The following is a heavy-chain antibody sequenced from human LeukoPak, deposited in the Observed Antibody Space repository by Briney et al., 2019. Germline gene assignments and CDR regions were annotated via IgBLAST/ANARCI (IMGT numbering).Heavy chain of an antibody. CDR3: AKDAGDYAYYYYGMDV. CDR2: ISYDGSNK. CDR1: GFTFSSYG. J-gene: IGHJ6*02. V-gene: IGHV3-30*18. Sequence: GGSLRLSCAAPGFTFSSYGMHWVRQAPGKGLEWVAVISYDGSNKYYADSVKGRFTISRDNSKNTLYLQMNSLRAEDTAVYYCAKDAGDYAYYYYGMDVWGQGTTVTVSS. D-gene: IGHD4-17*01.